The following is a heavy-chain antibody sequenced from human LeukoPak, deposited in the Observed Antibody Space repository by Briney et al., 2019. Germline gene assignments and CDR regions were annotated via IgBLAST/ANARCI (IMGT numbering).Heavy chain of an antibody. V-gene: IGHV5-51*01. CDR3: ARRYYYDSSGYYWAFDY. CDR2: IYPGDSDT. D-gene: IGHD3-22*01. Sequence: GESLKISFKGSGYRFTSYWIGWVRQMPGKGLEWMGIIYPGDSDTRYSPSFQVHVTISADKSITPAYLQWSSLKASDTAMYYCARRYYYDSSGYYWAFDYWGQGTLVTVSS. CDR1: GYRFTSYW. J-gene: IGHJ4*02.